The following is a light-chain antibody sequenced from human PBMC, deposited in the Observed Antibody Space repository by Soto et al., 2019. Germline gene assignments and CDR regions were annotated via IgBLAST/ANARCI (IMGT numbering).Light chain of an antibody. CDR2: LNSDGSH. V-gene: IGLV4-69*01. CDR3: QTWGTGIHVV. Sequence: QSVLTQSPSASASLGASVQLTCTLSSGHSNYPIAWHQHQPEKGPRYLMKLNSDGSHSKGDGIPDRFSGSSSGAERYLTISSLQSEDEADYYCQTWGTGIHVVFGGGTKVTVL. J-gene: IGLJ2*01. CDR1: SGHSNYP.